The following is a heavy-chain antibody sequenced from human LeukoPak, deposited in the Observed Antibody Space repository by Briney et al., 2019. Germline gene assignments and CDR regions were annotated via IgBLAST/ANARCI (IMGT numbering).Heavy chain of an antibody. CDR2: ISAYNGNT. CDR1: GYTFTSYG. V-gene: IGHV1-18*04. Sequence: ASVKVSCKASGYTFTSYGISWVRQAPGQGLEWMGWISAYNGNTNYAQKLQGRVTMTTDTSTSTAYMELRSLRSDDTAVYYCARYRNVDWRHTFDIWGQGTMVTVSS. D-gene: IGHD3-9*01. J-gene: IGHJ3*02. CDR3: ARYRNVDWRHTFDI.